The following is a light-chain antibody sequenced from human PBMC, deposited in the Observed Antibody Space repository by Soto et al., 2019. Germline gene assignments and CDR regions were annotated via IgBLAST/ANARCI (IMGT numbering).Light chain of an antibody. J-gene: IGLJ1*01. CDR3: CSYAGSSTYV. CDR2: EVS. Sequence: QSALTQPASVSGSPGQSITISCTGTSSDVGGYNLVSWYQQHPGKAPKLMIYEVSKRPSGVSHRFSGSKSGNTASLTISGLQAEDEADYYCCSYAGSSTYVFGTGTKLTVL. CDR1: SSDVGGYNL. V-gene: IGLV2-23*02.